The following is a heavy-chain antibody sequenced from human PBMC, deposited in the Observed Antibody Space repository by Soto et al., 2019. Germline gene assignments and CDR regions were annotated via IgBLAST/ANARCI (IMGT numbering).Heavy chain of an antibody. CDR1: GFSRSTTGQG. CDR3: APTRPADTSPDYDGRNV. J-gene: IGHJ6*02. Sequence: QITLKEAGTRLVQPTRNLMLTSTFSGFSRSTTGQGAFWVRQLPGKAPEWLALVHWNDDKRYSPSLWPRLAIRKDTSRTQVALSVTNLDPVDKGTYYCAPTRPADTSPDYDGRNVWGQGTTNIVSS. CDR2: VHWNDDK. V-gene: IGHV2-5*01.